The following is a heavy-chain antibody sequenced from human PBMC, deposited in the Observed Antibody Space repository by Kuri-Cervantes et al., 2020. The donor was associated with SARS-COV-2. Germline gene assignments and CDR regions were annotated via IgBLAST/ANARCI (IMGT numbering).Heavy chain of an antibody. V-gene: IGHV4-30-4*08. D-gene: IGHD6-6*01. Sequence: SETLSLTCTVSGGSLGSGDYYWTWVRQPPGKGLEWIGNIYYSGGAFYNPSLKSRVTMSLDMSKSQFSLKLSSVTAADTAVYYCARLSGYSSSPSVGLNDYWGQGTLVTVSS. CDR2: IYYSGGA. CDR1: GGSLGSGDYY. J-gene: IGHJ4*02. CDR3: ARLSGYSSSPSVGLNDY.